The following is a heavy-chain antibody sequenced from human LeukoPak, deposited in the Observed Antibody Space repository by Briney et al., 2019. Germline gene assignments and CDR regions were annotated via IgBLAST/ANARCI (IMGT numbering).Heavy chain of an antibody. Sequence: PAETLPLTCSVSGGSISIYYWSWIRQPPGKGLEWIGYVYNSGSTDCNPSLKSRVTISVDTSKNQFSLKVNSVTASDTAVYYCVRDRELYYWGQGILVTVSS. D-gene: IGHD1-26*01. CDR2: VYNSGST. V-gene: IGHV4-59*01. CDR1: GGSISIYY. CDR3: VRDRELYY. J-gene: IGHJ4*02.